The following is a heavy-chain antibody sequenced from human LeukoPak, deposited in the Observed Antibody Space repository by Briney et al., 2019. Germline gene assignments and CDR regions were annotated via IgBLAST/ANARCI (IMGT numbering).Heavy chain of an antibody. CDR3: ARDRGYYDSTDY. Sequence: ASVKVSCKASGYTFTGYYMHWVRQAPGQGLEWMGRINPNSGGTNYAQKFQARITMTRDTSISTAYMELSRLRSDDTAVYYCARDRGYYDSTDYWGQGTLVTVSS. D-gene: IGHD3-22*01. V-gene: IGHV1-2*06. CDR2: INPNSGGT. CDR1: GYTFTGYY. J-gene: IGHJ4*02.